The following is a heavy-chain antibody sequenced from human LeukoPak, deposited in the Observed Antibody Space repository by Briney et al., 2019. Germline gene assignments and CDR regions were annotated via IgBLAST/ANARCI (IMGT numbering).Heavy chain of an antibody. D-gene: IGHD6-19*01. V-gene: IGHV3-74*01. CDR2: INSDASDT. J-gene: IGHJ6*02. CDR1: GFTFSRHW. CDR3: ANPYSSGWYWSRNGMDV. Sequence: AGGSLRLSCAASGFTFSRHWMHWVRQAPGKGLVWISRINSDASDTNYADFVKGRFTISRDNAKNTVYLQMNSLRAEDTAVYYCANPYSSGWYWSRNGMDVWGQGTTVTVSS.